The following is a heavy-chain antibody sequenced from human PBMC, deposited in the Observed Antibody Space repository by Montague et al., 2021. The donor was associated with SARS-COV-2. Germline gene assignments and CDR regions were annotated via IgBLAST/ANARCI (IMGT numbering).Heavy chain of an antibody. V-gene: IGHV4-34*01. CDR3: ARGRRRYNWGDETSYYYGMDL. Sequence: SETLSLTCAVSGGSISGYYLSWIRQPPGKGLEWIGEINHSGSTNYNPSLKSRVTISLVTSKIQFSLKLSSVTAADTAVYYCARGRRRYNWGDETSYYYGMDLWGQGTTVTVSS. J-gene: IGHJ6*02. CDR1: GGSISGYY. CDR2: INHSGST. D-gene: IGHD1-20*01.